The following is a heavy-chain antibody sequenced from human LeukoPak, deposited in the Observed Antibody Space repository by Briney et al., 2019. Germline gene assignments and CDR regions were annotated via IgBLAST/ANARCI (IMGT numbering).Heavy chain of an antibody. CDR2: ISTDGSTT. J-gene: IGHJ4*02. CDR3: ARDFPPSMFDY. CDR1: GFTFSNYW. V-gene: IGHV3-74*01. Sequence: PGGPLRLSCAASGFTFSNYWMHWVRQVPGKGLVWASRISTDGSTTGYADSVKGRFTISRDNAKNTLYLQMKSLRDEDTAVYYCARDFPPSMFDYWGQGTLVTVPS.